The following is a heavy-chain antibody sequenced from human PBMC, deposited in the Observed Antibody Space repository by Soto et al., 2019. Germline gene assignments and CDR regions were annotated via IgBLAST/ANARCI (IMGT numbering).Heavy chain of an antibody. CDR1: GFSLSTSGVG. Sequence: QITLKESGPTLVKPTQTLTLTCTFSGFSLSTSGVGVGWIRQPPGKALEWLALIYWDDDKRYSPSLKSRLTXTRXTSKNQVVLTMTNMDPVDTATYYCAHTNYDILYSHWGQGTLVTVSS. J-gene: IGHJ4*02. CDR3: AHTNYDILYSH. D-gene: IGHD3-9*01. CDR2: IYWDDDK. V-gene: IGHV2-5*02.